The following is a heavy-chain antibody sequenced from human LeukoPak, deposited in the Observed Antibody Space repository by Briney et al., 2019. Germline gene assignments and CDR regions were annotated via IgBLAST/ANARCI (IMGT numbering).Heavy chain of an antibody. J-gene: IGHJ4*02. D-gene: IGHD6-19*01. CDR1: GGSISSYY. Sequence: SETLSLTCTVSGGSISSYYWGWIRQPPGKGLEWIGSIYYSGSTYYNPSLKSRVTLSVDTSKNQFSLKLSSVTAADTAVYYCARDGSGWGDYWGQGTLVTVSS. CDR3: ARDGSGWGDY. CDR2: IYYSGST. V-gene: IGHV4-39*07.